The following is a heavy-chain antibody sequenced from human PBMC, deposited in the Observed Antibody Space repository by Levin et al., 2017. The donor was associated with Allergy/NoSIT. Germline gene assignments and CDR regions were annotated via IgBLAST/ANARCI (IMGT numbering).Heavy chain of an antibody. J-gene: IGHJ6*03. CDR2: ISYDGSNK. D-gene: IGHD2-2*01. CDR3: AKDAVKGSTDYYYYYMGV. Sequence: PGGSLRLSCAASGFTFSSYGMHWVRQAPGKGLEWVAVISYDGSNKYYADSVKGRFTISRDNSKNTLYLQMNSLRAEDTAVYYCAKDAVKGSTDYYYYYMGVWGKGTTVTVSS. CDR1: GFTFSSYG. V-gene: IGHV3-30*18.